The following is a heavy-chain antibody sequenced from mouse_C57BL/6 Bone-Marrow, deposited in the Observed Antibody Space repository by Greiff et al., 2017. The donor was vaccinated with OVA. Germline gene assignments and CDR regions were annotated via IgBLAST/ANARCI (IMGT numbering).Heavy chain of an antibody. CDR3: ARGDYDGGWYFDV. D-gene: IGHD2-4*01. V-gene: IGHV1-47*01. J-gene: IGHJ1*03. Sequence: QVQLQQSGAELVKPGASVKMSCKASGYTFTTYPLEWMKQNHGQSLEWIGNFHPYNDDTKYNEKFKGKATLTVEKSSSTVYLELSRLTSDDSAVYYCARGDYDGGWYFDVWGTGTTVTVSS. CDR2: FHPYNDDT. CDR1: GYTFTTYP.